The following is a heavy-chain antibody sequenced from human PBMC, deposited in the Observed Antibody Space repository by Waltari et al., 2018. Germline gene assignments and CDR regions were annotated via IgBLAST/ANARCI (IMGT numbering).Heavy chain of an antibody. Sequence: QVQLVQSGAEVKKPGASVKVSCKASGYTFTSYAMHWVRQAPGQRLERMGWITAGNGNTKYSQKFQGRGTITRDTAASTAYMELSSLRSEDTAVYYCARDLYSSSWYLDYWGQGTLVTVSS. CDR1: GYTFTSYA. J-gene: IGHJ4*02. D-gene: IGHD6-13*01. CDR3: ARDLYSSSWYLDY. V-gene: IGHV1-3*01. CDR2: ITAGNGNT.